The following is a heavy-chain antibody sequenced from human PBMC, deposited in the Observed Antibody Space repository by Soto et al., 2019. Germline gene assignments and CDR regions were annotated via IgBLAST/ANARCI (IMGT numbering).Heavy chain of an antibody. CDR2: IYYSVST. J-gene: IGHJ5*02. CDR3: ARHPPNGGDSSGPRFDP. V-gene: IGHV4-39*01. CDR1: GCFISSSSYY. Sequence: SENLSLACTFSGCFISSSSYYLGWIRHPPGKGLEWIGSIYYSVSTYYNPSLKSPVTISVDPSKNQSSLKLSSVTAADTAVYYCARHPPNGGDSSGPRFDPWGQGTLVTVFS. D-gene: IGHD3-22*01.